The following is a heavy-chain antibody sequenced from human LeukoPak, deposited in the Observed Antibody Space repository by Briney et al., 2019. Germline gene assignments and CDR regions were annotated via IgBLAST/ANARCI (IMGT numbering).Heavy chain of an antibody. CDR2: VSSTSTTI. Sequence: PGGSLRLSCAASGFTFSSYSMNWVRQAPGKGLEWVSYVSSTSTTIYYADSVKGRFTISRDNAKYSLYLQMTSLRDDDTAVYYCARDRNDYVWGSYRPFDPWGQGTLVTVSS. CDR3: ARDRNDYVWGSYRPFDP. J-gene: IGHJ5*02. V-gene: IGHV3-48*02. CDR1: GFTFSSYS. D-gene: IGHD3-16*02.